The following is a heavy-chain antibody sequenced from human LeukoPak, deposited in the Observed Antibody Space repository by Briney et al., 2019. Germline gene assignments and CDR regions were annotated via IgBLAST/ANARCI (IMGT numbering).Heavy chain of an antibody. CDR3: ARGVRWLQLSYFDY. D-gene: IGHD5-24*01. CDR2: IYYSGST. J-gene: IGHJ4*02. CDR1: SGSVSSGVYY. Sequence: SQTLSLTCPVSSGSVSSGVYYWSWIRQHPGKGLEWIGYIYYSGSTYYNPSLKSRVTISVDTSKNQFSLKLSSVTAADTAVYYCARGVRWLQLSYFDYWGQGTLVTVSS. V-gene: IGHV4-31*03.